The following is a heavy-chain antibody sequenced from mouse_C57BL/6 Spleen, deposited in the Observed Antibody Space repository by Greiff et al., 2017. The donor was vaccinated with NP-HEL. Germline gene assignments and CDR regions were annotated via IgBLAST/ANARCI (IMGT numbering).Heavy chain of an antibody. CDR3: ARWDDYSAWFAY. D-gene: IGHD2-4*01. J-gene: IGHJ3*01. CDR1: GYSFTDYN. Sequence: EVKLMESGPELVKPGASVKISCKASGYSFTDYNMNWVKQSNGKSLEWIGVINPNYGTTSYNQKFKGKATLTVDQSSSTAYMQLNSLTSEDSAVYYCARWDDYSAWFAYWGQGTLVTVSA. V-gene: IGHV1-39*01. CDR2: INPNYGTT.